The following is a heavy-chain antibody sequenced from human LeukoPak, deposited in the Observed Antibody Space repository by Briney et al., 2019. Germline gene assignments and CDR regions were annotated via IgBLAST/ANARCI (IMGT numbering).Heavy chain of an antibody. D-gene: IGHD3-16*01. CDR1: GDSITSNYYW. CDR2: TFYTGRT. CDR3: ARRRHNYDYYDV. Sequence: SETLSLACTVSGDSITSNYYWSDWVRLPPGKGLEWIGATFYTGRTFYSPSLKNRVIMSVDTSKNQFSLDLSSATAADTAIYYCARRRHNYDYYDVWGQGTRVTVSS. J-gene: IGHJ3*01. V-gene: IGHV4-39*01.